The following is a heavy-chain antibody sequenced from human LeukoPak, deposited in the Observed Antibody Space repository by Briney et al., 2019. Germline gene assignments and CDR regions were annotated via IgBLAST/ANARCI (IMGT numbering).Heavy chain of an antibody. Sequence: PGRSLRLSCAASGFTSDDYAMRWVRQAPGKGLEWVSGISWNSGNIGYADSVKGRFTISRDNAKNFLYLQMNSLRPEDTALYYCAKVTGRIFGVGGFDLWGQGTLVTVSS. CDR3: AKVTGRIFGVGGFDL. V-gene: IGHV3-9*02. D-gene: IGHD3-3*01. J-gene: IGHJ5*02. CDR1: GFTSDDYA. CDR2: ISWNSGNI.